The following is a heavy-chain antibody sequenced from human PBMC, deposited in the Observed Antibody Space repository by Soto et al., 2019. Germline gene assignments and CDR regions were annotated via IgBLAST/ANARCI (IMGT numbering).Heavy chain of an antibody. Sequence: QVQLVQSGGEVKKPGASVKVSCKASGYTFITYDIIWVRQATGQGLEWMGWMNPKSGNTGYAQEVQDRVTITRNTSISTAYMELRSLRSEDTAVYYCARGQWQRLPRVVDYWGQGTLVTVSS. CDR1: GYTFITYD. CDR2: MNPKSGNT. J-gene: IGHJ4*02. V-gene: IGHV1-8*01. CDR3: ARGQWQRLPRVVDY. D-gene: IGHD5-12*01.